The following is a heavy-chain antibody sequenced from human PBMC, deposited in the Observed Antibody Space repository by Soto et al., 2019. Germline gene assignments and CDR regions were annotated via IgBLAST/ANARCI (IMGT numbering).Heavy chain of an antibody. D-gene: IGHD2-21*01. CDR3: TKEGDSADYGY. J-gene: IGHJ4*02. CDR2: IIPMFPTT. CDR1: GDTFGRNA. Sequence: QVHLVQSGPAVKRPGSSVKVSCKASGDTFGRNAIHWVRQAPGQGLEWMGGIIPMFPTTNYAQKFKGRLTIDADKSTGTAYMEMTSLRSEDTAVYYCTKEGDSADYGYWGQGTLVTVSS. V-gene: IGHV1-69*06.